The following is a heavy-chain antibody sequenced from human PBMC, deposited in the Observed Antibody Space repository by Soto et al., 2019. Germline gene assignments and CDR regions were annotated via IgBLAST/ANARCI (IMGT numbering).Heavy chain of an antibody. Sequence: QVHLVQSGTEVKEPGASVKVSCKASASTFTGYTINWVRQAPGQGLEWMGWISTFNGNTKYAGNFEGRVTMTTNTSTTTAYMELTRLTVDDTAVYFCARGTVTSGRWFGPWGQGALVSVSS. V-gene: IGHV1-18*04. J-gene: IGHJ5*02. D-gene: IGHD4-17*01. CDR1: ASTFTGYT. CDR2: ISTFNGNT. CDR3: ARGTVTSGRWFGP.